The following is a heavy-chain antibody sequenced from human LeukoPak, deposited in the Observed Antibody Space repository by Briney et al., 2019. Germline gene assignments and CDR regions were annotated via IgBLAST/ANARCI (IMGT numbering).Heavy chain of an antibody. CDR1: GCTFTSYD. J-gene: IGHJ4*02. Sequence: ASVKVSCKASGCTFTSYDINWVRQATGQGLEWMGWMNPNSGNTGYAQKFQGRVTMTRNTSISTAYMELSSLRSEDTAVYYCARVRRNYVWGSYRPGAFDYWGQGTLVTVSS. CDR3: ARVRRNYVWGSYRPGAFDY. CDR2: MNPNSGNT. D-gene: IGHD3-16*02. V-gene: IGHV1-8*01.